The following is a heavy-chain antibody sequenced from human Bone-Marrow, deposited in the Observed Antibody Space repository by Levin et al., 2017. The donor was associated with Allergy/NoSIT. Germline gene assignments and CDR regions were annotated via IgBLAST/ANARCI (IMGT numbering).Heavy chain of an antibody. CDR2: IKSKTDGGTT. CDR1: GFTFSNAW. V-gene: IGHV3-15*07. D-gene: IGHD3-3*01. Sequence: GGSLRLSCAASGFTFSNAWMNWVRQAPGKGLEWVGRIKSKTDGGTTDYAAPVKGRFTISRDDSKNTLYLQMNSLKTEDTAVYYCTTGSLSRYDFWSGYYVYDYYGMDVWGQGTTVTVSS. J-gene: IGHJ6*02. CDR3: TTGSLSRYDFWSGYYVYDYYGMDV.